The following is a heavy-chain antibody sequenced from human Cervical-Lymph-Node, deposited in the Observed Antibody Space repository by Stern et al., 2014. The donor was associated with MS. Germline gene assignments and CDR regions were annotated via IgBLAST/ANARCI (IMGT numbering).Heavy chain of an antibody. J-gene: IGHJ4*02. D-gene: IGHD2-2*01. CDR3: ARERCDSTNCYGFDY. Sequence: EVQLVESGGGLVQPGGSLRLSCAASGITVSRNYMSWVRQAPGKGLEWVSTIYSGGSTYYAHSVKGRFTISRDNSNNTLYFQMNSLRAEDTAVYYCARERCDSTNCYGFDYWGQGTLVTVSS. CDR2: IYSGGST. V-gene: IGHV3-66*01. CDR1: GITVSRNY.